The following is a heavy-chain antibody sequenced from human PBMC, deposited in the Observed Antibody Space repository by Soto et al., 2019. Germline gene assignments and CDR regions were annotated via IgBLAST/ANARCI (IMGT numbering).Heavy chain of an antibody. D-gene: IGHD2-21*01. CDR3: ARGLEQGYYDAFDI. CDR1: GFTFNNHG. CDR2: IWYDGSNK. J-gene: IGHJ3*02. V-gene: IGHV3-33*01. Sequence: PGGSLRLSCAASGFTFNNHGMHWVRQAPGRGLEWVAVIWYDGSNKYYADSVKGRFTISRDNSKNTLYLQMNSLRAEDTAVYYCARGLEQGYYDAFDIWGQGTMVTVSS.